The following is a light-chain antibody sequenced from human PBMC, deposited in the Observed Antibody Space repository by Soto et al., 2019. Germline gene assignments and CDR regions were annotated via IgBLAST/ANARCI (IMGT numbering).Light chain of an antibody. CDR1: SSNIGAGYD. CDR3: QSHDSSLSGYV. CDR2: DND. V-gene: IGLV1-40*01. Sequence: QTVVTQPPSVSGAPGQRVTISCTGSSSNIGAGYDVHWYQQLPGTAPKLLIYDNDDRPSGVPDRFSGSTSGTSASLAITGLQPEDEADYYCQSHDSSLSGYVFATGTKLTVL. J-gene: IGLJ1*01.